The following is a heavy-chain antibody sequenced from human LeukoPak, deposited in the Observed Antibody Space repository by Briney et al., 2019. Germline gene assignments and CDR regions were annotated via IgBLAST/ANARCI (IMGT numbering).Heavy chain of an antibody. CDR1: GYSISSGYY. V-gene: IGHV4-38-2*02. CDR3: ARAPGTVTTFDY. J-gene: IGHJ4*02. CDR2: INHSGST. D-gene: IGHD4-17*01. Sequence: SETLSLTCTVSGYSISSGYYWGWIRQPPGKGLEWIGEINHSGSTNYNPSLKSRVTISVDTSKNQFSLKLSSVTAADTAVYYCARAPGTVTTFDYWGQGTLVTVSS.